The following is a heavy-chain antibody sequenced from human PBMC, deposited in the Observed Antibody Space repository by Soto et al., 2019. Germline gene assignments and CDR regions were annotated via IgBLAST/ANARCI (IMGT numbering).Heavy chain of an antibody. Sequence: LRLSCTGSGLTFRNDWLSWVRQAPGKGLEWVANINQDGSERYYVDSVRGRFTISRDNVENSLYLQLNSLRPEDTAVYYCAVYGYGVSAAAYWGQGTLVTVS. J-gene: IGHJ4*02. D-gene: IGHD4-17*01. CDR3: AVYGYGVSAAAY. CDR2: INQDGSER. CDR1: GLTFRNDW. V-gene: IGHV3-7*03.